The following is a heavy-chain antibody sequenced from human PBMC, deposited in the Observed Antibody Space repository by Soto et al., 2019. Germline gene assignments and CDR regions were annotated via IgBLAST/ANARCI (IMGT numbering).Heavy chain of an antibody. J-gene: IGHJ5*02. CDR2: IWYDGSHK. D-gene: IGHD2-2*02. Sequence: GGSLRLSCSTSGFTFSGFVMQWVRQAPGKGLEWVAVIWYDGSHKYYADSVKGRFTISRDDSKNTLYLQMNNLRVEDTAVYYCVRGSSCTTTTCYNLGWFAPWGQGTLVTVSS. CDR3: VRGSSCTTTTCYNLGWFAP. V-gene: IGHV3-33*01. CDR1: GFTFSGFV.